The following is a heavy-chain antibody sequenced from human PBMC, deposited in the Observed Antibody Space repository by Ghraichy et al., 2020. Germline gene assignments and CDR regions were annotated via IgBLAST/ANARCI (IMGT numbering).Heavy chain of an antibody. CDR1: GFTFSSYA. CDR2: ISGSGGST. V-gene: IGHV3-23*01. Sequence: GGSLRLSCAASGFTFSSYAMSWVRQAPGKGLEWVSAISGSGGSTYYADSVKGRFTISRDNSKNTLYLQMNSLRAEDTAVYYCAKDRKAGREQWLAPTPLDYWGQGTLVTVSS. D-gene: IGHD6-19*01. J-gene: IGHJ4*02. CDR3: AKDRKAGREQWLAPTPLDY.